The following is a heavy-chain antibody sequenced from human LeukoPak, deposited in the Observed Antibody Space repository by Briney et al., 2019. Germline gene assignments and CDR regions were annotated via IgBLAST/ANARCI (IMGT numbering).Heavy chain of an antibody. CDR1: GDSVSSNSAA. J-gene: IGHJ6*02. V-gene: IGHV6-1*01. Sequence: SQTLSLTCAISGDSVSSNSAAWHWIRQSPSRGLEWLGRTYYRSKWYNDYAVSVKSRITINPDTSKNQFSLQLNSVTPEDTAVYYCAQNRLRYFDERYYYYGMDVWGQGTTVTVSS. D-gene: IGHD3-9*01. CDR3: AQNRLRYFDERYYYYGMDV. CDR2: TYYRSKWYN.